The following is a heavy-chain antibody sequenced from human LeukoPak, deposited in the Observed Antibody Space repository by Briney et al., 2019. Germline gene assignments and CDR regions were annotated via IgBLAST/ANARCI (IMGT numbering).Heavy chain of an antibody. CDR2: IYYSGST. Sequence: SETLSLTCTVSGGSISSYYWSWIRQPPGKGLEWIGYIYYSGSTNYNPSLKSRVTISVDTSKNQFSLKLSSVTAADTAVYYCTRSLGVVIHGGMDVWGQGTTVTVSS. V-gene: IGHV4-59*01. CDR3: TRSLGVVIHGGMDV. CDR1: GGSISSYY. J-gene: IGHJ6*02. D-gene: IGHD3-3*01.